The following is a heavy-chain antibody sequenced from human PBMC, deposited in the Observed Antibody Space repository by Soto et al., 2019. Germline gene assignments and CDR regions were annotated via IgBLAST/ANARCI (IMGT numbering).Heavy chain of an antibody. V-gene: IGHV3-7*01. Sequence: GGSLRLSCAASGFTFSSYWMSWVRQAPGKGLEWVANIKQDGSEKYYVDSVKGRFTISRDNAKNSLYLQMNSLRAEDTAVYYCASTANVASEKGRYYYYMDVWGKGTTVTLSS. CDR2: IKQDGSEK. J-gene: IGHJ6*03. CDR3: ASTANVASEKGRYYYYMDV. D-gene: IGHD5-18*01. CDR1: GFTFSSYW.